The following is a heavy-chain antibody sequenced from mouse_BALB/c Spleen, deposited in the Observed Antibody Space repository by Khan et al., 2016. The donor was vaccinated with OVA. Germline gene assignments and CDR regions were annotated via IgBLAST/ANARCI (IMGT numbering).Heavy chain of an antibody. CDR1: GFSLSRYN. D-gene: IGHD2-14*01. CDR2: IWGGGGT. V-gene: IGHV2-6-4*01. J-gene: IGHJ4*01. CDR3: ARAYYRYDGYYAMDY. Sequence: VQLVESGPGLVAPSQSLSSTCTVSGFSLSRYNIHWVRQPPGKGLEWLGVIWGGGGTDYTSNLKSRLSISKDNSKRQVFLKMNSLQTDDTAMYYCARAYYRYDGYYAMDYWGQGTSVTVSS.